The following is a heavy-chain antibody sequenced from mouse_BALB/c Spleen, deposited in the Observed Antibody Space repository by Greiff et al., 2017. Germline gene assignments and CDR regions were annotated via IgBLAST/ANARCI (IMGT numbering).Heavy chain of an antibody. J-gene: IGHJ1*01. D-gene: IGHD2-3*01. V-gene: IGHV2-9*02. CDR2: IWAGGST. CDR3: ASLDGYYGSWYFDV. Sequence: VHLVESGPGLVAPSQSLSITCTVSGFSLTSYGVHWVRQPPGKGLEWLGVIWAGGSTNYNSALMSRLSISKDNSKSQVFLKMNSLQTDDTAMYYCASLDGYYGSWYFDVWGAGTTVTVSS. CDR1: GFSLTSYG.